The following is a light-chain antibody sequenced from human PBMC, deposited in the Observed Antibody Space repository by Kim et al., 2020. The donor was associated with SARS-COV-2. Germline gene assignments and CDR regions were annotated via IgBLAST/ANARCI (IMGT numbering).Light chain of an antibody. CDR2: GKN. CDR3: NSRDSSGNHPV. CDR1: SLRSYY. J-gene: IGLJ7*01. Sequence: SSELTQDPAVSVALGQTVRITCQGDSLRSYYASWYQQKPGQAPVLVIYGKNNRPSGIPDRFSGSSSGNTASLTITGAQADDEADYYCNSRDSSGNHPV. V-gene: IGLV3-19*01.